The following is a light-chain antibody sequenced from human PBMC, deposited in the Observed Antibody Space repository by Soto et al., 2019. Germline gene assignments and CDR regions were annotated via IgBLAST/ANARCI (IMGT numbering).Light chain of an antibody. J-gene: IGLJ1*01. CDR2: EVN. CDR3: SSYGGYNNVV. CDR1: SSDVGGYNY. Sequence: QSALTQPPSASGSPGQSVTISCTGTSSDVGGYNYVSWFQQHPGKAPKLIIHEVNQRPSGVPDRFSGSKSGNTASLTVSGLQAEDEGTYYCSSYGGYNNVVFGTANKVTV. V-gene: IGLV2-8*01.